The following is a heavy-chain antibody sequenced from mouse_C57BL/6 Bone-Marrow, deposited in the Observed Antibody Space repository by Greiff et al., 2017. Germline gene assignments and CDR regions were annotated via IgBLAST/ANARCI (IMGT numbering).Heavy chain of an antibody. CDR1: GYTFTSYW. CDR2: IDPSDSYT. Sequence: VKLQQPGAELVMPGASVKLSCKASGYTFTSYWMHWVKQRPGQGLEWIGEIDPSDSYTNYNQKFKGKSTLTVDKSSSTAYMQLSSLTSEDSAVYYCAREPYYHGDVDVWGTGTTVTVSS. J-gene: IGHJ1*03. CDR3: AREPYYHGDVDV. V-gene: IGHV1-69*01. D-gene: IGHD1-1*01.